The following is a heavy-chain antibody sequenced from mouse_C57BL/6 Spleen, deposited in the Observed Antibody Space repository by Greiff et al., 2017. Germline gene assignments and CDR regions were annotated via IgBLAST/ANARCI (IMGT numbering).Heavy chain of an antibody. CDR1: GYSITSGYY. J-gene: IGHJ1*03. Sequence: VQLKESGPGLVKPSQSLSLTCSVTGYSITSGYYWNWIRQFPGNKLEWMGYISYDGSNNYNPSLKNRTSITRDTSKNQFFLKLNSVTTEDTATYYGAREDYYGSRGYWYFDVWGTGTTVTVSS. D-gene: IGHD1-1*01. V-gene: IGHV3-6*01. CDR2: ISYDGSN. CDR3: AREDYYGSRGYWYFDV.